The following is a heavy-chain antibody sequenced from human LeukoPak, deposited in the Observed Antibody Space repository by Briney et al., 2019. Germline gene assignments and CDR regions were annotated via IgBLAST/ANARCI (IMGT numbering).Heavy chain of an antibody. J-gene: IGHJ4*02. V-gene: IGHV3-30-3*01. Sequence: GSLLLSCAASGFTFSSYAMHWVRQAPGKGLEWVAVISYDGSNKYYADSVKGRFTISRDNSKNTLYLQMNSLRAEDTAVYYCARQQGGVRDSSGYRLDYWGQGTLVTVSS. CDR1: GFTFSSYA. CDR3: ARQQGGVRDSSGYRLDY. D-gene: IGHD3-22*01. CDR2: ISYDGSNK.